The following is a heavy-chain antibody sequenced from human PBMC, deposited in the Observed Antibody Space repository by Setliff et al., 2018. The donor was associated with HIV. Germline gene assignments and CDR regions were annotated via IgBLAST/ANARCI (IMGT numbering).Heavy chain of an antibody. D-gene: IGHD6-19*01. CDR1: GDSISSGYYY. V-gene: IGHV4-31*03. CDR3: ARGATVAGMSYYSYYMDV. CDR2: VSYSGST. Sequence: PSETLSLTCTVSGDSISSGYYYWAWIRQHPGKGLEWIGYVSYSGSTYYNPSLKSRLTISLDTSQNQFSLKLSSVTAADTAVYYCARGATVAGMSYYSYYMDVWGKGTTVTVSS. J-gene: IGHJ6*03.